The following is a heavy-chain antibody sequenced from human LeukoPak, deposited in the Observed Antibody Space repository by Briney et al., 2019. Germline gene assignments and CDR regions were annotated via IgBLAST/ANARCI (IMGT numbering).Heavy chain of an antibody. V-gene: IGHV3-7*03. CDR2: IKRDGSEK. Sequence: GGSLRLSCAAYGFTFSSFWMSWVRQAPGKGLEWVANIKRDGSEKQYVDSVKGRFSISRDNAKNSLYLQMNSLRVEDTAVYYCVRWDLRYCSDPSCYIDHYGMDVWGQGTTVTVSS. CDR3: VRWDLRYCSDPSCYIDHYGMDV. CDR1: GFTFSSFW. D-gene: IGHD2-2*01. J-gene: IGHJ6*02.